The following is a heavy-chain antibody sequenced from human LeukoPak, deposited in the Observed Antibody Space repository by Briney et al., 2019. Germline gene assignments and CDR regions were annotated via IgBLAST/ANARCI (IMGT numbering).Heavy chain of an antibody. CDR2: INHSGST. Sequence: SETLSLTCAVYGGSFSGYYWSWIRQPPGKGLEWIGEINHSGSTNYNPSLKGRVTISVDTSKNQFSLKLSSVTAADTAVYYCAREWCDSSSPYYFDYWGQGTLVTVSS. V-gene: IGHV4-34*01. CDR3: AREWCDSSSPYYFDY. CDR1: GGSFSGYY. D-gene: IGHD3-22*01. J-gene: IGHJ4*02.